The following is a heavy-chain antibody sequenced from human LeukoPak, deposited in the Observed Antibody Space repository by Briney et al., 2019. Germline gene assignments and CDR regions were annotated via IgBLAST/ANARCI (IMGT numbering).Heavy chain of an antibody. Sequence: SETLSLTCTVSGGSISSGGYSWSWIRQPPGKGLEWIGYIYHSGSTYYNPSLKSRVTISVDRSKNQFSLKLSSVTAADTAVYYCARLPGDAFDIWGQGTMVTVSS. CDR3: ARLPGDAFDI. J-gene: IGHJ3*02. CDR1: GGSISSGGYS. CDR2: IYHSGST. V-gene: IGHV4-30-2*01.